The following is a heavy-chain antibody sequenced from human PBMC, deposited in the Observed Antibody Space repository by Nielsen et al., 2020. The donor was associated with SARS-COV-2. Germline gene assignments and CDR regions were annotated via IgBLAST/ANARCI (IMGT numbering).Heavy chain of an antibody. D-gene: IGHD5-18*01. CDR1: GGSISSSNW. CDR2: IYHSGST. Sequence: SETLSLTCAVSGGSISSSNWWSWVRQPPGKGLEWIGEIYHSGSTNYNPSLKSRVTISVDKSKNQFSLKLSSVTAADTAVYYCAREGSGYTMNFDYWGQGTLVTVSS. V-gene: IGHV4-4*02. J-gene: IGHJ4*02. CDR3: AREGSGYTMNFDY.